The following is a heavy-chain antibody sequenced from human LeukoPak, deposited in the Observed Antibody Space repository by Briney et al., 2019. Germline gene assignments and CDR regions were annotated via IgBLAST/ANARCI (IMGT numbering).Heavy chain of an antibody. J-gene: IGHJ4*02. CDR2: IYPSGGTT. D-gene: IGHD3-16*01. CDR1: GYIFTDYY. Sequence: GASVKVSCKTPGYIFTDYYIHWVRQAPGQGLEWIGIIYPSGGTTDSSQKFKGRVTVTRDTSTSTVYMELRTLRSEDTAIYYCIREYEGGYFDYWGQGTLVTVSS. V-gene: IGHV1-46*01. CDR3: IREYEGGYFDY.